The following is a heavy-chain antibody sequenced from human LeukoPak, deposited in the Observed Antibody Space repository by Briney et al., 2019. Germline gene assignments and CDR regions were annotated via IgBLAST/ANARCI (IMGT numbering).Heavy chain of an antibody. CDR2: ISSSGSTI. CDR3: ARAPRSLNWNDLQFDY. Sequence: GGSLRLSCAASGFTFSDYYMSWIRQAPGKGLEWVSYISSSGSTIHYADSVKGRFTISRDNAKNSLYLQMNSLRAEDTAVYYCARAPRSLNWNDLQFDYWGQGTLVTVSS. CDR1: GFTFSDYY. J-gene: IGHJ4*02. D-gene: IGHD1-20*01. V-gene: IGHV3-11*01.